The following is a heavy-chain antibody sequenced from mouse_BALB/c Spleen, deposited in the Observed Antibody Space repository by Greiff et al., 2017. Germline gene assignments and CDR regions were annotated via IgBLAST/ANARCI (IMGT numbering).Heavy chain of an antibody. D-gene: IGHD2-1*01. CDR1: GYSITSDYA. Sequence: EVKVEESGPGLVKPSQSLSLTCTVTGYSITSDYAWNWIRQFPGNKLEWMGYISYSGSTSYNPSLKSRISITRDTSKNQFFLQLNSVTTEDTATYYCAKAYYGNYGASAMDYWGQGTSVTVSS. J-gene: IGHJ4*01. CDR3: AKAYYGNYGASAMDY. V-gene: IGHV3-2*02. CDR2: ISYSGST.